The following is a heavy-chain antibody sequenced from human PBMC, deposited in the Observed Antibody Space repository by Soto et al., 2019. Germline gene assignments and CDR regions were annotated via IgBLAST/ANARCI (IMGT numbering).Heavy chain of an antibody. D-gene: IGHD2-15*01. J-gene: IGHJ4*02. V-gene: IGHV3-23*01. CDR1: GFTFSSYA. Sequence: GGSLRLSCAASGFTFSSYAMSWVRQVPGKGLEWVSGISDGGGSTYYADSMKGRFAISRDNPKNTLYPQMNSLRAEDTAVYYWAVGGYCSGGSCYFRWLDYWGQGTLVTVSS. CDR3: AVGGYCSGGSCYFRWLDY. CDR2: ISDGGGST.